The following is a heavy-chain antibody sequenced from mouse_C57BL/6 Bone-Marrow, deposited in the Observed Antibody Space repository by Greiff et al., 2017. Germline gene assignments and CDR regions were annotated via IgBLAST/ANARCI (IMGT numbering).Heavy chain of an antibody. V-gene: IGHV1-81*01. J-gene: IGHJ1*03. CDR3: ARPTIVDWYFDV. CDR2: IYPRSGNT. Sequence: VQLQQSGAELARPGASVKLSCKASGYTFTSYGISWVKQRTGQGLEWIGEIYPRSGNTYYNEKFKGKATLTADKSSSHAYMELRSLTSEDSAVYVCARPTIVDWYFDVWGTGTTVTVSS. CDR1: GYTFTSYG. D-gene: IGHD2-12*01.